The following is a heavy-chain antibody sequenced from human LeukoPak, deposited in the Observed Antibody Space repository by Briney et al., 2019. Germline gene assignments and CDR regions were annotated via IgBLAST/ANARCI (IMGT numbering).Heavy chain of an antibody. J-gene: IGHJ6*02. CDR3: AKLVSKQLVPNYGMDV. CDR2: ISGSGGST. V-gene: IGHV3-23*01. D-gene: IGHD6-13*01. Sequence: PGGSLRLSCAASGFTFDDYAMHWVRQAPGKGLEWVSGISGSGGSTYYADSVKGRFTISRDNSKNTLYLQMNSLRAEDTAVYYCAKLVSKQLVPNYGMDVWGQGTTVTVSS. CDR1: GFTFDDYA.